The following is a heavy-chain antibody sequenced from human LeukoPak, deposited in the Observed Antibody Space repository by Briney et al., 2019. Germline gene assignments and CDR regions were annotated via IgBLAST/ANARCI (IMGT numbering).Heavy chain of an antibody. Sequence: SETLSLTCAVYGGSFSGYYWSWIRQPAGKGLEWIGRIYSSGSANYNPSLKSRVTMSVDTSKNQFSLRLSSVTAADTAVYYCARGSPPDPWGQGALVTVSS. CDR3: ARGSPPDP. CDR1: GGSFSGYY. CDR2: IYSSGSA. J-gene: IGHJ5*02. V-gene: IGHV4-59*10.